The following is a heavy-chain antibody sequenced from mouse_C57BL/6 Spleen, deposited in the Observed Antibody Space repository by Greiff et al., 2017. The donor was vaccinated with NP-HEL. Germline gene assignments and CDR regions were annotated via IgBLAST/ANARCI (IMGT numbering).Heavy chain of an antibody. CDR2: IHPNSGST. CDR1: GFNIKHYY. V-gene: IGHV1-64*01. D-gene: IGHD2-1*01. CDR3: ARGHYGTFDY. Sequence: VQLQQSGAELVKPGASVKLSCTASGFNIKHYYMHWVKQRPGQGLEWIGMIHPNSGSTNYNEKFKSKATLTVDKSSSTAYMQLSSLTSEDSAVYYCARGHYGTFDYWGQGTTLTVSS. J-gene: IGHJ2*01.